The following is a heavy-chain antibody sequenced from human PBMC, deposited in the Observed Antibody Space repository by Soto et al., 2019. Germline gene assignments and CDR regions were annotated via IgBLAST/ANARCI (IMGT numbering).Heavy chain of an antibody. D-gene: IGHD3-10*01. CDR3: ARGRGSGNYYPHLFDY. CDR2: IYPGDSDT. CDR1: GFSFSSYW. Sequence: GESLKISCKGFGFSFSSYWIAWVRQRPGKGLEWMGFIYPGDSDTRYSPSFQGQVTMSADKSISIAYVRWSSLEASDTAMYYCARGRGSGNYYPHLFDYWGQGTVVTVSS. J-gene: IGHJ4*02. V-gene: IGHV5-51*01.